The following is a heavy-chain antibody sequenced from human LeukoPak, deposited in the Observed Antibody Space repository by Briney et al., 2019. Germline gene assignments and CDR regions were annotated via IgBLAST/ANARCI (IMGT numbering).Heavy chain of an antibody. CDR1: GGSISSGDYY. V-gene: IGHV4-30-4*01. CDR3: ARECSSTSCYIRWFDP. CDR2: IYYSGST. D-gene: IGHD2-2*02. J-gene: IGHJ5*02. Sequence: SETLSLTCTVSGGSISSGDYYWSWIRQPPGKGPEWIGYIYYSGSTYYNPPLKSRVTISVDTSKNQFSLKLSSVTAADTAVYYCARECSSTSCYIRWFDPWGQGTLVTVSS.